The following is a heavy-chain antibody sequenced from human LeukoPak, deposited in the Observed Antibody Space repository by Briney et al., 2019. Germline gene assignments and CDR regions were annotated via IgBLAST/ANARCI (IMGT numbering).Heavy chain of an antibody. D-gene: IGHD6-13*01. J-gene: IGHJ4*02. Sequence: PGGSLRLSCAASGFTFSSFAMSWVRQAPGKGLEWVSGISGGGGSTYYADSVKGRFTISRDNSKNTLSLQMNSLRPEDTVVYYCAKATRSSWFYYFDYWGQGTLVTLSS. CDR2: ISGGGGST. V-gene: IGHV3-23*01. CDR1: GFTFSSFA. CDR3: AKATRSSWFYYFDY.